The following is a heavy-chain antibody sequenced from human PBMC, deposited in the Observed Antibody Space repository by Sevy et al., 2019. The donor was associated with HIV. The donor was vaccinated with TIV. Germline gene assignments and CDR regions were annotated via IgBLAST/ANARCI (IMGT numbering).Heavy chain of an antibody. J-gene: IGHJ4*02. Sequence: GGSLRLSCADSGFTFIDYAMHWVRQAPGKGLEWVAVISDDGSKTYYADSVNGRFTISRDNSKNTLYLQMNSLRADDTAVYYSASGRVTSHYFDYWGQGTLVTVSS. CDR2: ISDDGSKT. D-gene: IGHD2-21*02. CDR1: GFTFIDYA. CDR3: ASGRVTSHYFDY. V-gene: IGHV3-30*04.